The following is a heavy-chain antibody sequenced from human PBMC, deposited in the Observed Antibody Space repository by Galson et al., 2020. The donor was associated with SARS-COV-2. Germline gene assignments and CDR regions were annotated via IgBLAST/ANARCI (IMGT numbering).Heavy chain of an antibody. V-gene: IGHV4-34*01. Sequence: SQTLSLTCAVYVGSFSGFSWSWVRQSPGKGLEWIGEINHSGSANYNPSLKSRVTISVDTSKKQFSLKLTSVTAAETGVYFCARGRIGVVPAPMLGLGPYYEYYVMDVWCQGTTISVSS. CDR1: VGSFSGFS. J-gene: IGHJ6*02. CDR3: ARGRIGVVPAPMLGLGPYYEYYVMDV. D-gene: IGHD2-2*01. CDR2: INHSGSA.